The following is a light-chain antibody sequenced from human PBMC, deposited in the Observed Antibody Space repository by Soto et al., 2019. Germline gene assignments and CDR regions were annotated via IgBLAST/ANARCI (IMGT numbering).Light chain of an antibody. Sequence: DIQMTQSPSTLSASVGDRVTITCRASQSISSWLAWYQQKPGKAPKLLIYDASSLESGVPSSFSGSGSGTEFTLTISSLQPDDFATYYCQQYNSYSLTFGQGTKVEIK. CDR1: QSISSW. J-gene: IGKJ1*01. CDR3: QQYNSYSLT. CDR2: DAS. V-gene: IGKV1-5*01.